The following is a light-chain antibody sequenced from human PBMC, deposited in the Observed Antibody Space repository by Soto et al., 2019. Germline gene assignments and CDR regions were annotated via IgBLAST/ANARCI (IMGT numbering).Light chain of an antibody. CDR1: QSISSY. Sequence: THSPVTLSVSPGERSTLSCRATQSISSYLNWYQQKQGKAPKLLIYAASSLQSGVPSRFSGRGSGTDFTLAFSSLQTEDVPTDFCQQSYSTPTTFGPGTKVDIK. CDR2: AAS. CDR3: QQSYSTPTT. J-gene: IGKJ3*01. V-gene: IGKV1-39*01.